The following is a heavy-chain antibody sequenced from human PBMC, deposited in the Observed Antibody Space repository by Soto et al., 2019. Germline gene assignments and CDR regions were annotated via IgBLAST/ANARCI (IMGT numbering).Heavy chain of an antibody. CDR2: LSQNGGT. CDR3: ADAKMPGDRFYGMDV. CDR1: GYSFNSVHF. D-gene: IGHD2-21*01. J-gene: IGHJ6*02. Sequence: PSETLSLTCVVSGYSFNSVHFWGWIRQPPGKGLQWIGGLSQNGGTYRNPSLRSRVTLSVDTSKNQFSLKLTSVTAADAAVYYCADAKMPGDRFYGMDVWGQGSTVTVSS. V-gene: IGHV4-38-2*01.